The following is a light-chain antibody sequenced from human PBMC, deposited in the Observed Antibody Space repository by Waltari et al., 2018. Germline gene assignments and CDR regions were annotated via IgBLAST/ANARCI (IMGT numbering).Light chain of an antibody. Sequence: SSELTQDPAVSVALGQTVRITCQGDSLRRYYASWYQQRPGQAPFLVLYCHANRPSGIPDRFSGSTSGNTASLTITRAQAEDAGVYYCLSRDSSSTRVFGGGTTLTV. CDR3: LSRDSSSTRV. CDR2: CHA. J-gene: IGLJ3*02. CDR1: SLRRYY. V-gene: IGLV3-19*01.